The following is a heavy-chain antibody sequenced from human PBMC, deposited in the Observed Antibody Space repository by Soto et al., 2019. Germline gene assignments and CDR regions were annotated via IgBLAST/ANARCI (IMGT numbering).Heavy chain of an antibody. Sequence: GGSLRLSCATSGFTFTSYSMNWVRQAPGKGLEWVSAISGRGDNTYYADSVKGRFTISRDNSKNTLYLQMNSLRTEDTALYYCAKAVAGMTIIENWGQGTLVTVSS. D-gene: IGHD6-19*01. J-gene: IGHJ4*02. V-gene: IGHV3-23*01. CDR2: ISGRGDNT. CDR3: AKAVAGMTIIEN. CDR1: GFTFTSYS.